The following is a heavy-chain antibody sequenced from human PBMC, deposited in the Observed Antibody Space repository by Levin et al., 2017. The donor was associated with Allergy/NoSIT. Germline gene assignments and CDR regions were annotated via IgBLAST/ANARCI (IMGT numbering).Heavy chain of an antibody. CDR1: GFTFSNYA. CDR2: ISYDGNNK. Sequence: LTCAASGFTFSNYAMHWVRQAPGKGLEWVAAISYDGNNKYYADSVKGRFTISRDNSKNTLYLQMNSLRAEDTAMYYCARDMRAWGVVVINGDNDYWGQGTLVTVSS. V-gene: IGHV3-30*04. CDR3: ARDMRAWGVVVINGDNDY. J-gene: IGHJ4*02. D-gene: IGHD3-22*01.